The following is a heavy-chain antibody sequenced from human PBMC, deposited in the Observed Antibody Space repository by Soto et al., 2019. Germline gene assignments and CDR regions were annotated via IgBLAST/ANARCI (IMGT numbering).Heavy chain of an antibody. D-gene: IGHD6-19*01. Sequence: ASVKVSCKASGYTFTSYGISWVRQAPGQGLEWMGWISAYNGNTNYAQKLQGRVTTTTDTSTSTAYMELRSLRSDDTAVYYCARDLYSSGWKTKFDCWGQGTLVTVSS. CDR2: ISAYNGNT. CDR1: GYTFTSYG. V-gene: IGHV1-18*01. J-gene: IGHJ4*02. CDR3: ARDLYSSGWKTKFDC.